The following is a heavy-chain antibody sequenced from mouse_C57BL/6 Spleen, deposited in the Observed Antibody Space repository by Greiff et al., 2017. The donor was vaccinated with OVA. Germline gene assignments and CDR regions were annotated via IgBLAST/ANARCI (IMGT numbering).Heavy chain of an antibody. CDR3: ARDRDYGNLFMDY. D-gene: IGHD2-1*01. CDR1: GYSITSGYY. J-gene: IGHJ4*01. Sequence: EVQLQESGPGLVKPSQSLSLTCSVTGYSITSGYYWNWIRQFPGNKLEWMGYISYDGSNNYNPSLKNRISITRDTSKNQFFLKLNSVTTEDTATYYCARDRDYGNLFMDYWGQGTSVTVSS. CDR2: ISYDGSN. V-gene: IGHV3-6*01.